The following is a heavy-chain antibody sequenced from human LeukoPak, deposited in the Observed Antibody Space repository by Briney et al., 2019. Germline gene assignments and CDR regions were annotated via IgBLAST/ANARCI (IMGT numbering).Heavy chain of an antibody. CDR2: IYHSGST. V-gene: IGHV4-4*02. CDR1: GGSISSSNW. J-gene: IGHJ4*02. CDR3: ASRAALPESYFDY. Sequence: PSGTLSLTCAVSGGSISSSNWWSWVRQPPGKGLEWIGEIYHSGSTNYNPSLKSRVTISVDKSKNQFSLKLSSVTAADTAVYYCASRAALPESYFDYWGQGTLVTVSS. D-gene: IGHD2-15*01.